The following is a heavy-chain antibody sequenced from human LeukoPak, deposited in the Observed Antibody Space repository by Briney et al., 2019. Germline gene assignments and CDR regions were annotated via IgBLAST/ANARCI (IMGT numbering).Heavy chain of an antibody. V-gene: IGHV3-48*01. D-gene: IGHD3-10*01. CDR1: GFTFTSYI. J-gene: IGHJ4*02. Sequence: PGGSLRLSCVASGFTFTSYIMNWVRQAPGKGLEGVSYISGTSSTILYPDSVQGRFIISRDNAKNSVFLQMNSLRAEDTAFYYCAKSGSLSFGFGQWGEGTLVTVSS. CDR3: AKSGSLSFGFGQ. CDR2: ISGTSSTI.